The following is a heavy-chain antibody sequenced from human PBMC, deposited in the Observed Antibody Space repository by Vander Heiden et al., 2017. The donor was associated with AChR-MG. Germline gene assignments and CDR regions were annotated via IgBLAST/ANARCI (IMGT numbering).Heavy chain of an antibody. V-gene: IGHV1-69*01. CDR2: IIPIFCTG. CDR3: ARVNKRVVYYYGSGSAAAFDI. Sequence: QVQLVQSGAEVKKPGSSVKVSCKASGGTFSSYAISWVRQAPGQGLEGGGGIIPIFCTGNYAQKFQGRVTITADESTSTAYMELSSLRSEDTAVYYCARVNKRVVYYYGSGSAAAFDIWGQGTMVTVSS. CDR1: GGTFSSYA. D-gene: IGHD3-10*01. J-gene: IGHJ3*02.